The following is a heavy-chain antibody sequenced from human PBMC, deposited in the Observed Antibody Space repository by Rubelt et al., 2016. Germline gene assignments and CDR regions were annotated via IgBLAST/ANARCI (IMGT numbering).Heavy chain of an antibody. CDR1: GSSLSTSGMC. J-gene: IGHJ6*02. V-gene: IGHV2-70*15. CDR2: IDWDDDK. D-gene: IGHD3-22*01. CDR3: ARILLPDYYDSSGGMDV. Sequence: QVTLRESGPALVKPTQTLTLTCTFSGSSLSTSGMCVSWIRQPPGKALEWLARIDWDDDKYYSTSLKTRLTISKDTPKNLVGLTRTNMEPVDTATYYCARILLPDYYDSSGGMDVWGQGTTVTVSS.